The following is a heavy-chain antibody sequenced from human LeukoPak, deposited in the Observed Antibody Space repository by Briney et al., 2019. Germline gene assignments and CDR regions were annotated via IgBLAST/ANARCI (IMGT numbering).Heavy chain of an antibody. J-gene: IGHJ4*02. Sequence: SGTLSLTCAVSGGSISSSNWWSWVRPPPGKGLEWIGEIYHSGSTNYNPSLKSRVTISVDKSKNQFSLKLSSVTAADTAVYYCARVGPIWGSYRYLDYWGQGTLVTVPS. V-gene: IGHV4-4*02. CDR1: GGSISSSNW. D-gene: IGHD3-16*02. CDR2: IYHSGST. CDR3: ARVGPIWGSYRYLDY.